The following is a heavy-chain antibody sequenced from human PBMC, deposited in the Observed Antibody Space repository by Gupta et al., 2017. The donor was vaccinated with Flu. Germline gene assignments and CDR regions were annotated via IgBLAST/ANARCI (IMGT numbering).Heavy chain of an antibody. CDR3: VKDSLSSSWALFDF. CDR2: ISWNSHTI. J-gene: IGHJ4*02. V-gene: IGHV3-9*01. Sequence: RQAPGKGLEWVAGISWNSHTIAYADSVKGRFTVSRDNAKTSLYLQVNSLRTEDTALYFCVKDSLSSSWALFDFWGQGTLVKVSS. D-gene: IGHD6-13*01.